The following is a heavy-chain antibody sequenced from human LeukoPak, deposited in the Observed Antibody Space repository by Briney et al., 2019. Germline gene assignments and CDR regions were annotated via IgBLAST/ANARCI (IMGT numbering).Heavy chain of an antibody. CDR1: GFTFSSYG. J-gene: IGHJ4*02. CDR3: AKGNSCGGNSGANDY. D-gene: IGHD4-23*01. V-gene: IGHV3-30*02. CDR2: IRYDGSNK. Sequence: GGSLRLSCAASGFTFSSYGMSWVRQAPGKGLEWVAFIRYDGSNKYYADSVKGRFTISRDNSKNTLYLQMNSLRAEDTAVYYCAKGNSCGGNSGANDYWGQGTLVTVSS.